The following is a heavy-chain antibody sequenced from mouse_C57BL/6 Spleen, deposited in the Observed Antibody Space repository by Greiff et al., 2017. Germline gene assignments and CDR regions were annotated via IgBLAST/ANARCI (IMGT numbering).Heavy chain of an antibody. V-gene: IGHV1-64*01. CDR3: ARAPSFITTVGHY. D-gene: IGHD1-1*01. J-gene: IGHJ2*01. CDR1: GYTFTSYW. CDR2: IHPNSGST. Sequence: VQLQESGAELVKPGASVKLSCKASGYTFTSYWMHWVKQRPGQGLEWIGMIHPNSGSTNYNEKFKSKATLTVDKSSSTAYMQLSSLTSEDSAVYYCARAPSFITTVGHYWGQGTTLTVSS.